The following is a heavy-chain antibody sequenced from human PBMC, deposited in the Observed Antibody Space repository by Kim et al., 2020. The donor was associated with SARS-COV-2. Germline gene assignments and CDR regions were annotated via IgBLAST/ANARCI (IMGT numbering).Heavy chain of an antibody. CDR3: ASCRYYYDRKAFDI. CDR1: GGTFSSYA. CDR2: IIPIFGTA. D-gene: IGHD3-22*01. Sequence: SVKVSCKASGGTFSSYAISWVRQAPGQGLEWMGGIIPIFGTANYAQKFQGRVTITADESTSTAYMELSSLRSEDTAVYYCASCRYYYDRKAFDIWGQGTMVTVSS. V-gene: IGHV1-69*13. J-gene: IGHJ3*02.